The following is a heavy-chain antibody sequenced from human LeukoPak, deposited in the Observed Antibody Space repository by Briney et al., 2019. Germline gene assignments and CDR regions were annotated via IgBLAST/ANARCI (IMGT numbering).Heavy chain of an antibody. CDR1: GGSISSSSYY. J-gene: IGHJ6*02. V-gene: IGHV4-61*05. Sequence: PSETLSLTCTVSGGSISSSSYYWSWIRQPPGKGLEWIGYIYYSGSTNYNPSLKSRVTISVDTSKNQFSLKLSSVTAADTAVYYCARLAAAGIYYYYGMDVWGQGTTVTVSS. CDR2: IYYSGST. CDR3: ARLAAAGIYYYYGMDV. D-gene: IGHD6-13*01.